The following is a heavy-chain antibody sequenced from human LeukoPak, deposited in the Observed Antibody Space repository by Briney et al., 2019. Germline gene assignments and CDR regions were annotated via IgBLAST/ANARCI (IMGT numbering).Heavy chain of an antibody. J-gene: IGHJ6*03. CDR1: GFTFSSYS. CDR3: AGGSPLRYFDWLLGAPLMDA. Sequence: PGGSLRLSCAASGFTFSSYSMNWVRQAPGKGLEWVSSISSSSSYIYYADSVKGRFTISRDNAKNSLYLQMNSLRAEDTAVYYCAGGSPLRYFDWLLGAPLMDAWGKGTTVTVSS. D-gene: IGHD3-9*01. V-gene: IGHV3-21*01. CDR2: ISSSSSYI.